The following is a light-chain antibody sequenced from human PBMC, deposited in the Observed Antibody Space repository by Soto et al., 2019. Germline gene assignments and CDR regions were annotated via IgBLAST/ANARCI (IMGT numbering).Light chain of an antibody. Sequence: SYELTQPPSVSVSPGQTASITCSGDKLGEKYACWYQQKPGQSPVLVIYQDTKRPSGIPERFSGSNSGNTATLTISGTQAMDEADYYCQAWDYSTADYVFGPGTKLTVL. CDR1: KLGEKY. CDR2: QDT. J-gene: IGLJ1*01. V-gene: IGLV3-1*01. CDR3: QAWDYSTADYV.